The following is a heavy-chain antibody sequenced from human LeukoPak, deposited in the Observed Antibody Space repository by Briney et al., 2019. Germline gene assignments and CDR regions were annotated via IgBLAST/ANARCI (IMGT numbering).Heavy chain of an antibody. J-gene: IGHJ5*02. Sequence: PSETLSLSCTVSGGSISSYYWSWIRQPAGKGLEWIGYIYYSGSTNYNPSLKSRVTISVDTSKNQFSLKLSSVTAADTAVYYCARVGYGDYSNWFDPWGQGTLVTVSS. CDR3: ARVGYGDYSNWFDP. V-gene: IGHV4-59*01. CDR2: IYYSGST. D-gene: IGHD4-17*01. CDR1: GGSISSYY.